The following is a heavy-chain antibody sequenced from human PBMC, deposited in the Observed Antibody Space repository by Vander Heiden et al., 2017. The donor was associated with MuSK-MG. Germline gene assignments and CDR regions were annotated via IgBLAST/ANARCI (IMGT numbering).Heavy chain of an antibody. D-gene: IGHD6-19*01. Sequence: QVQLVQSGAEVKKSGASVKVSCKASGYTFIDYYIHWVRQAPGQGLEWMGWINPNSGDTTYAQTVQGWVTMTRDTSIRTAYMELSRLRSDDTAIYYCARRIAVPGHDAFDIWGQGTMVTVSS. CDR3: ARRIAVPGHDAFDI. J-gene: IGHJ3*02. CDR2: INPNSGDT. CDR1: GYTFIDYY. V-gene: IGHV1-2*04.